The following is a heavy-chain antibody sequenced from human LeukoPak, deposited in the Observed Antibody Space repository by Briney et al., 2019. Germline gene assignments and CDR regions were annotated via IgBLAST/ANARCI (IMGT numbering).Heavy chain of an antibody. CDR2: INAGNGNT. J-gene: IGHJ6*02. V-gene: IGHV1-3*01. D-gene: IGHD4-11*01. Sequence: ASVKVSCKASGYTFTSYAMHWVRQAHGQRLEWMGWINAGNGNTKYSQKFQGRVTITRDTSASTAYMELSSLRSEDTAVYYCAYSVYYYYGMDVWGQGTTVTVSS. CDR1: GYTFTSYA. CDR3: AYSVYYYYGMDV.